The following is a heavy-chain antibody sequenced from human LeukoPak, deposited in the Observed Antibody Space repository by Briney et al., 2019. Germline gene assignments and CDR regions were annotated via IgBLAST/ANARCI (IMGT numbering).Heavy chain of an antibody. D-gene: IGHD3-10*01. J-gene: IGHJ5*02. CDR2: ISSSSSTI. V-gene: IGHV3-48*01. CDR1: GFTVSSNY. Sequence: GGSLRLSCAASGFTVSSNYISWVRQAPGKGLEWVSYISSSSSTIYYAHSVKGRFTISRDNDKNSLYLQMNSLRAEDTAVYYCASLYGSGPNWFDPWGQGTLVTVSS. CDR3: ASLYGSGPNWFDP.